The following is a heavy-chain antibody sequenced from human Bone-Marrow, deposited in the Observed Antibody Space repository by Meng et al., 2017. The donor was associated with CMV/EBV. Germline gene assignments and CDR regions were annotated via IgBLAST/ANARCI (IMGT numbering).Heavy chain of an antibody. CDR1: GYTFTGYY. D-gene: IGHD4-11*01. Sequence: ASVKVSCKASGYTFTGYYMHWVRQAPGQGLEWMGWINPNSGGTNYAQKFQGRVTMTRDTSISTAYMELNSLRSDDTAVYYCARGTTLGAREDYWGQGTLVTVSS. CDR3: ARGTTLGAREDY. J-gene: IGHJ4*02. V-gene: IGHV1-2*02. CDR2: INPNSGGT.